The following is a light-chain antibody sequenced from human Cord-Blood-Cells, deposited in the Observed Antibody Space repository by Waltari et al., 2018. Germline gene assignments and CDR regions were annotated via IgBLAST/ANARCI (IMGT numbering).Light chain of an antibody. V-gene: IGLV2-14*01. CDR2: DVS. Sequence: QSALTQPASVSGSPGQSITISCTGTSSHVGGYNYVPWYQQHPGKAPKLMIYDVSNRPSGVSNRFSGSKSGNTASLTISGLQAEDEADCYCSSYTSSSTWVFGGGTKLTVL. CDR1: SSHVGGYNY. CDR3: SSYTSSSTWV. J-gene: IGLJ3*02.